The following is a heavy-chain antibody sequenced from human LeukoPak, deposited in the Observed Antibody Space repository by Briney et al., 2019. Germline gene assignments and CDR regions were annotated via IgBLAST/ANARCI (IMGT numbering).Heavy chain of an antibody. Sequence: GGSLRLSCAASGFTFSSYGMHWVRQAPGKGLEWVAVISYDGSNKYYADSVKGRFTISRDNSKSTLYLQMNSLRAEDTAVYYCAKDDVAIVVVPAAAFDYWGQGTLVTVPS. J-gene: IGHJ4*02. V-gene: IGHV3-30*18. D-gene: IGHD2-2*01. CDR2: ISYDGSNK. CDR1: GFTFSSYG. CDR3: AKDDVAIVVVPAAAFDY.